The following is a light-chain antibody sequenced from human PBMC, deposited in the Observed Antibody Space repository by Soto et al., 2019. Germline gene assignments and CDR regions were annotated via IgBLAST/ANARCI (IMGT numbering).Light chain of an antibody. CDR3: SSYAGSNIVV. CDR1: SSDIGAYDY. Sequence: QSALTQPASLSGSPGQSITISCTGTSSDIGAYDYVSWFQQHPGKAPKLMISEVNNRPSGVSNRFSGSKSGNTASLTVSGLQAEDEADYYCSSYAGSNIVVFGGGTKLTVL. V-gene: IGLV2-14*01. J-gene: IGLJ2*01. CDR2: EVN.